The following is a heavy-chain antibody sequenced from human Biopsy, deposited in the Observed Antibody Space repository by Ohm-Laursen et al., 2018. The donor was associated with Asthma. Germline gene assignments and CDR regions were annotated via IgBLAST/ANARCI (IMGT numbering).Heavy chain of an antibody. V-gene: IGHV4-31*03. CDR2: IYYSGST. J-gene: IGHJ5*02. Sequence: TLSLTCTVSGGSINIGDYYWSWIRQHPVKGLEWIGYIYYSGSTYYNPSLKSRVSISLATSKNQFSLSLTSVTAADTAVYYCARTTYGDDGFDPWGQGTLVTVSS. CDR1: GGSINIGDYY. D-gene: IGHD4-17*01. CDR3: ARTTYGDDGFDP.